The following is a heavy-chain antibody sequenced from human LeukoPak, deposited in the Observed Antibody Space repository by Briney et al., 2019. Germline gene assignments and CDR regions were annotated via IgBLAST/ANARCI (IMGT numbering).Heavy chain of an antibody. CDR1: GFTFSSYW. J-gene: IGHJ4*02. D-gene: IGHD2-2*01. Sequence: GGSLRLSCAASGFTFSSYWMSWVRQAPGKGLEWVANIKQDGSEKYYVDSVKGRFTISRDISTDTLWLQMDSLRTEDTAVYYCAKGPLRGTAAAIDYWGQGTLVTVSS. CDR3: AKGPLRGTAAAIDY. CDR2: IKQDGSEK. V-gene: IGHV3-7*01.